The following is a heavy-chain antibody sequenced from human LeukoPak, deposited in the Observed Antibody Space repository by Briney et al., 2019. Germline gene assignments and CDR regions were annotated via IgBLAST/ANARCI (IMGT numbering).Heavy chain of an antibody. CDR3: ARVEKGGTVDY. CDR2: ISGSGGST. Sequence: GGSLRLSCAASGFTFSGYAMSWVRQAPGKGLEWVSAISGSGGSTYYADSVKGRFTISRDNSKNTLYLQMNSLRAEDTAVYYCARVEKGGTVDYWGQGTLVTVSS. D-gene: IGHD1-1*01. CDR1: GFTFSGYA. J-gene: IGHJ4*02. V-gene: IGHV3-23*01.